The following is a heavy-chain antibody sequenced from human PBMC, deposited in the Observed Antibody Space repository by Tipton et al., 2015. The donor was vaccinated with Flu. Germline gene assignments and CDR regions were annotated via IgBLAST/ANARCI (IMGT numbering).Heavy chain of an antibody. Sequence: GSLRLSCAVYGGSFSGYYWSWIHQPPGKGLEWIGEINHSGSTNYNPSLKSRVTISADTSKNQFSLKLSSVTAADTAVYYCASKVANWGVWEPLDYWGQGTLVTVSS. CDR3: ASKVANWGVWEPLDY. V-gene: IGHV4-34*01. D-gene: IGHD7-27*01. CDR2: INHSGST. J-gene: IGHJ4*02. CDR1: GGSFSGYY.